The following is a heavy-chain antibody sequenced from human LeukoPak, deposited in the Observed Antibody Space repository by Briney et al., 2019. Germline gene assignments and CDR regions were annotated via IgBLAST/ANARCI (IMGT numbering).Heavy chain of an antibody. CDR1: GGSLTSSNW. CDR2: VYHSGIT. V-gene: IGHV4-4*02. D-gene: IGHD2-2*01. Sequence: SGTLSLTCAVSGGSLTSSNWWTWVRQAPGKGLEWIGEVYHSGITNYNPSLKSRLTLSVDMSNNEFSLRLNSVTAADTAVYYCAKYRPPRLWGQGTPVTVSS. J-gene: IGHJ4*02. CDR3: AKYRPPRL.